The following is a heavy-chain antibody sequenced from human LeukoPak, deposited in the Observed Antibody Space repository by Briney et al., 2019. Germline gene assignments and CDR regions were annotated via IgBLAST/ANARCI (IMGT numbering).Heavy chain of an antibody. D-gene: IGHD5-12*01. V-gene: IGHV3-9*03. CDR2: ISWNSGSI. Sequence: GGSLRLSCAASGFTFDDYAMHWVRQAPGKGLEWVSGISWNSGSIGYADSVKGRFTISRDNAKNSLYLQMNSLRAEDMALYYCAKDSGHSGYRFHFDYWGQGSLVTVSS. CDR3: AKDSGHSGYRFHFDY. CDR1: GFTFDDYA. J-gene: IGHJ4*02.